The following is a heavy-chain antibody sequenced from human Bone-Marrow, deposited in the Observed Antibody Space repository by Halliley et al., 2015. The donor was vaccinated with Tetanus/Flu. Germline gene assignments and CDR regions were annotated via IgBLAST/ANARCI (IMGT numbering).Heavy chain of an antibody. Sequence: TLSLTCTVSGVSLTSSGYYWGWIRQPPGKGLEWIGSLYYSGSTYYNPSLKSRVSISVDTSKNHLSLNLNSVTAADTAVYYCARHYRHWLFDYWGQGTPVTGSP. D-gene: IGHD3-16*02. CDR2: LYYSGST. CDR3: ARHYRHWLFDY. V-gene: IGHV4-39*01. J-gene: IGHJ4*02. CDR1: GVSLTSSGYY.